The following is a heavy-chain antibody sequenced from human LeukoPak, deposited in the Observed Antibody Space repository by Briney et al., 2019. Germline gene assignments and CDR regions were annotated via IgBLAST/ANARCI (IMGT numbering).Heavy chain of an antibody. V-gene: IGHV3-30*02. D-gene: IGHD2-21*02. CDR3: VKSSSSQTAEDF. J-gene: IGHJ4*02. CDR2: IQYDGINK. Sequence: GGSQTLSCAASGFDFSNYGMHWVRQAPGKGLECVTFIQYDGINKYYGDSVRGRFTISRDNSQNTLYLQMHSLRAEDTAMYSCVKSSSSQTAEDFWGQGTLVTVSS. CDR1: GFDFSNYG.